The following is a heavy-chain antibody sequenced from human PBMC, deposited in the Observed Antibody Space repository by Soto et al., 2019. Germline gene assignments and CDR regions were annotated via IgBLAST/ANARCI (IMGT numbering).Heavy chain of an antibody. CDR3: TNIKPYCFDY. CDR1: GFTVNNNY. J-gene: IGHJ4*02. CDR2: IYGCGDT. Sequence: DVQLVESGGGLIQPGGSLRLSCAASGFTVNNNYMSWVRQAPGKGLEWVSCIYGCGDTYYAGSVKCRFTVSRGYSKNTLFRQMNGGKAEDTAVIVLTNIKPYCFDYLGQGTLVTVSS. D-gene: IGHD3-22*01. V-gene: IGHV3-66*03.